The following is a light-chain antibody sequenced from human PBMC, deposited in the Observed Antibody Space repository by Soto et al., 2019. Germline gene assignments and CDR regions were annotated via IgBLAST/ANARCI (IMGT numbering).Light chain of an antibody. V-gene: IGLV2-8*01. J-gene: IGLJ2*01. Sequence: QSALPQPPSASGSPGQSVTISCTGTSSDVGAYDYVSWYQQHPGKAPKLMIYEVSQRPSGVPDRFSGSKSGNTASLTISGLQAEDEGDYYCSSFAGINNLLFGGGTKLTVL. CDR1: SSDVGAYDY. CDR2: EVS. CDR3: SSFAGINNLL.